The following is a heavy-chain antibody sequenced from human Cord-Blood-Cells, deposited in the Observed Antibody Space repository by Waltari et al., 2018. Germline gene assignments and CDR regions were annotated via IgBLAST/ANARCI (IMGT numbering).Heavy chain of an antibody. J-gene: IGHJ2*01. CDR1: GYTFTGYY. D-gene: IGHD3-10*01. CDR3: ARERPSGGYYWYFDL. CDR2: INPISGGT. Sequence: QVQLVQSGAEVKKPGASVKVSCKASGYTFTGYYMHWVRQAPGQGLEWLGVINPISGGTNYAQKFQGRVTMTKETSLSTAYMELSRLRCGVTAVYYCARERPSGGYYWYFDLWGRGTLVTVSS. V-gene: IGHV1-2*02.